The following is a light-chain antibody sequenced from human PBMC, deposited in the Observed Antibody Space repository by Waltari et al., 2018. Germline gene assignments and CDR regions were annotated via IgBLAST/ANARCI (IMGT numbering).Light chain of an antibody. V-gene: IGLV2-14*01. J-gene: IGLJ2*01. CDR1: SNDVVGYNS. CDR3: SSQSSNDVVL. Sequence: QSALTQPASVSGSLGQSVTIFLAGTSNDVVGYNSVSWSQEHPGQAPRFIIYDVIDRPSGVSDRFSGSKSGNTASLTISGLQAEDEAEYYCSSQSSNDVVLFGGGTKLTVL. CDR2: DVI.